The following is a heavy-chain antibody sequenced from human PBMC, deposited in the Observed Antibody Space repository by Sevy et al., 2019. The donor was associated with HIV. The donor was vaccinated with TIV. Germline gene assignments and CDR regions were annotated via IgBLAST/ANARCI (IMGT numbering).Heavy chain of an antibody. CDR1: GYTFTGYY. D-gene: IGHD3-10*01. J-gene: IGHJ6*02. Sequence: ASVKVSCKASGYTFTGYYMHWVRQAPGQGLEWMGRINPNSGGTNYAQKFQGRVTMTRDTSISTAYMELSRLRSDGTAVYYCARGEFGGYYYYGMDVWGQGTTVTVSS. CDR3: ARGEFGGYYYYGMDV. V-gene: IGHV1-2*06. CDR2: INPNSGGT.